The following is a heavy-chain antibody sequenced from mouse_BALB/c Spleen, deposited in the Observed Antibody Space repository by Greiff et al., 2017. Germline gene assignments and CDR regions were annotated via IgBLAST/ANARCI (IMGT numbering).Heavy chain of an antibody. CDR3: ARGGNYVDYYAMDY. J-gene: IGHJ4*01. CDR2: IWAGGST. CDR1: GFSLTSYG. Sequence: VKLVESGPGLVAPSQSLSITCTVSGFSLTSYGVHWVRQPPGKGLEWLGVIWAGGSTNYNSALMSRLSISKDNSKSQVFLKMNSLQTDDTAMYYCARGGNYVDYYAMDYWGQGTSVTVSS. D-gene: IGHD2-1*01. V-gene: IGHV2-9*02.